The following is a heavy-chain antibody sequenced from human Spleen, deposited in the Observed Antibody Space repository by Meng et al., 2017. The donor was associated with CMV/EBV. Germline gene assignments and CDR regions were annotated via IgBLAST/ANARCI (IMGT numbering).Heavy chain of an antibody. CDR2: IGGSSSYM. D-gene: IGHD2-2*01. Sequence: GGSLRLSCAASGFTLSSYAMNWVRQTPGKGLEWVSSIGGSSSYMYYSDSVKGRFTISRDNAKNSLYLQMNSLRVEDTAVYYCARDLVVPAAAHFDYWGQGVLVTVSS. CDR1: GFTLSSYA. V-gene: IGHV3-21*01. CDR3: ARDLVVPAAAHFDY. J-gene: IGHJ4*02.